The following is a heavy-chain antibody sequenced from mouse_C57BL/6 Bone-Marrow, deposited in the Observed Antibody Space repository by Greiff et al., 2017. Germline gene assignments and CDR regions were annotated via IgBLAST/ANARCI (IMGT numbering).Heavy chain of an antibody. J-gene: IGHJ1*03. Sequence: EVQLVESGAELVRPGASVKLSCTASGFNIKDDYMHWVKQRPEQGLEWIGRIDPENGDTAYASKFQGKATITADTSSNTAYLQLSSLTSEDTAVYYCTAYSFYWYFDVWGTGTTVTVSS. CDR1: GFNIKDDY. V-gene: IGHV14-4*01. CDR2: IDPENGDT. CDR3: TAYSFYWYFDV. D-gene: IGHD2-12*01.